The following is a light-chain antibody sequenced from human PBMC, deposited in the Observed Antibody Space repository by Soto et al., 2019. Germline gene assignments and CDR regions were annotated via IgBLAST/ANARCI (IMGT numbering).Light chain of an antibody. J-gene: IGKJ1*01. CDR2: DVS. CDR1: QNIERW. CDR3: QQFKSGTWT. Sequence: DIQMTQSPSTLSASVGDRVTITCRASQNIERWLAWYQQKPGKAPKLLLYDVSSLESGVPSRFSGSGSATEFILTIIGLQPDDFATYFCQQFKSGTWTFGQGTKVEVK. V-gene: IGKV1-5*01.